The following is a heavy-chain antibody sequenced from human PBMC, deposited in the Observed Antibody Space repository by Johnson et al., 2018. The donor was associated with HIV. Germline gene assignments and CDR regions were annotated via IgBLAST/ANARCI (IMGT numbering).Heavy chain of an antibody. CDR3: VRGDGVTSAFDF. V-gene: IGHV3-74*01. CDR1: GFTFSSYW. D-gene: IGHD2-21*02. Sequence: MQLVESGGGLVQPGGSLRLSCAASGFTFSSYWMHWVRQAPGKGLVWVSRIKSDGSTTTYADSVKGRFTISRDNAKNTLYLQMNSLGAEDTAVYYCVRGDGVTSAFDFWGQGTMVTVSS. CDR2: IKSDGSTT. J-gene: IGHJ3*01.